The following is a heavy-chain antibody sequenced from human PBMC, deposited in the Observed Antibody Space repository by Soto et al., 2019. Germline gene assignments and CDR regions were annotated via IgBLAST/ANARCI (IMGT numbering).Heavy chain of an antibody. CDR3: AREAHYGDYVSYYYYYYMDV. CDR1: GYTFTGYY. CDR2: INPNSGNT. J-gene: IGHJ6*03. D-gene: IGHD4-17*01. V-gene: IGHV1-8*02. Sequence: ASVKVSCKASGYTFTGYYMHWVRQAPGQGLEWMGWINPNSGNTSYAPKFQGRVTMTRNTSISTAYMELSSLRSEDTAVYYCAREAHYGDYVSYYYYYYMDVWGKGTTVTVSS.